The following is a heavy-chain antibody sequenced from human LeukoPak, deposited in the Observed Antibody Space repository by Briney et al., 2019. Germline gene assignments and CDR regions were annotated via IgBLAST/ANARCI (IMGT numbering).Heavy chain of an antibody. D-gene: IGHD5-12*01. CDR1: GLTFSSFT. CDR3: TTRLRNHFDY. Sequence: GGSLRLSCATSGLTFSSFTMNWVRQAPGKGLEWVSTISDGSRDTHYAGSVKGRFTISRDDSQNIVYLQMDSLRAEDTALYYCTTRLRNHFDYWGQGTQVTVSS. J-gene: IGHJ4*02. CDR2: ISDGSRDT. V-gene: IGHV3-23*01.